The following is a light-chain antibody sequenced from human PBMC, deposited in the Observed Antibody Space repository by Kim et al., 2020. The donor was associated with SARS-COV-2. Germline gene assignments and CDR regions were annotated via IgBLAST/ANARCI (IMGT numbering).Light chain of an antibody. J-gene: IGLJ2*01. V-gene: IGLV3-21*04. CDR3: QVWDSSSDHRVV. CDR1: SIGSKS. Sequence: PGETDRITCGGNSIGSKSVHWYQEKPGQAPVLVISYDSDRPSGIPERFSGSNSGNTATLTISRVEAGDEADYYCQVWDSSSDHRVVFGGGTQLTVL. CDR2: YDS.